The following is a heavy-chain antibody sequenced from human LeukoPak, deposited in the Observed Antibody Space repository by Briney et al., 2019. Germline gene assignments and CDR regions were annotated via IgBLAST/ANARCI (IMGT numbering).Heavy chain of an antibody. CDR1: GGSFSGYY. Sequence: SETLSLTCAVYGGSFSGYYWSWIRQPPGKGLEWIGEINHSGSTNYNPSLKSRVTVSVDTSKNQFSLKLSSVTAADTAVYSCARGGMEGSSWWGLAYYFDYWGQGTLVTVSS. J-gene: IGHJ4*02. V-gene: IGHV4-34*01. CDR3: ARGGMEGSSWWGLAYYFDY. D-gene: IGHD6-13*01. CDR2: INHSGST.